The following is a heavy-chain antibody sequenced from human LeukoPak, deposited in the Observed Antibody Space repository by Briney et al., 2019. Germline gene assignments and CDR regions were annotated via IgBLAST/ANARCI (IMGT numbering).Heavy chain of an antibody. J-gene: IGHJ4*02. CDR1: GGSISSGSYY. CDR3: ARRVDTAMVNFDY. D-gene: IGHD5-18*01. V-gene: IGHV4-61*02. CDR2: IYTSGTI. Sequence: NPSETLSPTCTVSGGSISSGSYYWSWIRQPAGKGLEWIGRIYTSGTINYNPSLKSRVTISVDTSKNQFSLKLSSVTAADTAVYYCARRVDTAMVNFDYWGQGTLVTVSS.